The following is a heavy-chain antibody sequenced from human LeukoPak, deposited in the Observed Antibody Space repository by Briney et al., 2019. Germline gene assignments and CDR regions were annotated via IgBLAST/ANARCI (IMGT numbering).Heavy chain of an antibody. Sequence: GGSLRLSCAASGFTFSSYAMHWVRQAPGKGLEWVAVISYDGSNKYYADSVKGRFTISRDNSKNTLYLQMNSLRAEDTAVYYCARTSVYDSPFDYWGQGTLVTVS. CDR2: ISYDGSNK. V-gene: IGHV3-30-3*01. J-gene: IGHJ4*02. CDR1: GFTFSSYA. D-gene: IGHD5/OR15-5a*01. CDR3: ARTSVYDSPFDY.